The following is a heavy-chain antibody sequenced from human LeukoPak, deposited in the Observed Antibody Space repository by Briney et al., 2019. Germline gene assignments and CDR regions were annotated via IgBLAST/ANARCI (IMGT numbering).Heavy chain of an antibody. CDR3: ARDGLGGGNNWFDP. CDR2: ISYDGSNK. CDR1: GFTFSSYG. D-gene: IGHD3-16*01. J-gene: IGHJ5*02. V-gene: IGHV3-30*03. Sequence: GRSLRLSCAASGFTFSSYGMHWVRQAPGKGLEWVAVISYDGSNKYYADSVKGRFTISRDNSKNTLYLQMNSLRAEDTAVYYCARDGLGGGNNWFDPWGQGTLVTVSS.